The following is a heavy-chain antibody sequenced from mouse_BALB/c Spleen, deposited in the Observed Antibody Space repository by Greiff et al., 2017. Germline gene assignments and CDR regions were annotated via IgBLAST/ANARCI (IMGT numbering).Heavy chain of an antibody. CDR1: GFTFSSYA. V-gene: IGHV5-6-5*01. CDR3: ATESLIYYYGSSYPFAY. D-gene: IGHD1-1*01. Sequence: DVMLVESGGGLVKPGGSLKLSCAASGFTFSSYAMSWVRQTPEKRLEWVASISSGGSTYYPDSVKGRFTISRDNARNILYLQMSSLRSEDTAMYYCATESLIYYYGSSYPFAYWGQGTLVTVSA. CDR2: ISSGGST. J-gene: IGHJ3*01.